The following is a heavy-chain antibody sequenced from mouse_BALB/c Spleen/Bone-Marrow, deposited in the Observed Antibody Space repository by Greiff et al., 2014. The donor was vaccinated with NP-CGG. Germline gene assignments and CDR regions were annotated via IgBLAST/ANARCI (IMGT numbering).Heavy chain of an antibody. D-gene: IGHD1-2*01. CDR1: GFSLTSYG. CDR3: ARITTATGAMDY. V-gene: IGHV2-9*02. Sequence: VKLQESGPGLVAPSQGLSITCTVSGFSLTSYGVHWVRQPPGKGLEWLGVIWADGSTNYNSALMSRLSIRKDNSKSQVFLKMNSLQTDDTAMYYCARITTATGAMDYWGQGTSVTVSS. J-gene: IGHJ4*01. CDR2: IWADGST.